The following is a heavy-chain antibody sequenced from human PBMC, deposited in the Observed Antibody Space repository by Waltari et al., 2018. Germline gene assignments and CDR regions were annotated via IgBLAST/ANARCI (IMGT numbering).Heavy chain of an antibody. CDR2: IYHSGST. V-gene: IGHV4-38-2*01. Sequence: QVQLQESGPGLVKPSETLSLTCAVSGYSISSGYYWGWLRQPPGKGLEWIGSIYHSGSTYYNPSLKSRVTISVDTSKNQFSLKLSSVTAADTAVYYCARHGLWFGKGIDYWGQGTLVTVSS. J-gene: IGHJ4*02. CDR3: ARHGLWFGKGIDY. D-gene: IGHD3-10*01. CDR1: GYSISSGYY.